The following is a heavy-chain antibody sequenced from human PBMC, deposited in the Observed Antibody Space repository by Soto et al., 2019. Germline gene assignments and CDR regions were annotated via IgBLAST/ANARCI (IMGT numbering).Heavy chain of an antibody. D-gene: IGHD3-22*01. J-gene: IGHJ4*02. CDR3: AGSPYYDSSGYYYSFDY. CDR1: GGTFSSYA. V-gene: IGHV1-69*13. CDR2: IIPIFGTA. Sequence: GASVKVSCKASGGTFSSYAISWVRQAPGQGLEWMGGIIPIFGTANYAQKFQGRVTITADESTSTAYMELSSLRSEDTAVYYCAGSPYYDSSGYYYSFDYWGQGTQVTVSS.